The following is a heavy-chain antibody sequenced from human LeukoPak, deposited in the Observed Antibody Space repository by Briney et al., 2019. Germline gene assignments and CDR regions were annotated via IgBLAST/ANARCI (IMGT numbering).Heavy chain of an antibody. V-gene: IGHV1-2*06. Sequence: RASVKVSCKASGYTFAAYFIHWVRQAPGQGLEWMGRINPNGGDTNYAQKFQGRVTMTGDTSISTAYMELSSLRSDDTAMYYCARVGFTSSWSNFDYWGQGTLVTVSS. D-gene: IGHD6-13*01. CDR3: ARVGFTSSWSNFDY. J-gene: IGHJ4*02. CDR2: INPNGGDT. CDR1: GYTFAAYF.